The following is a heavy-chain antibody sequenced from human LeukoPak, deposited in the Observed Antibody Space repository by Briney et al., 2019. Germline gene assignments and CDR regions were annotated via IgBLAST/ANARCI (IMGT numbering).Heavy chain of an antibody. V-gene: IGHV3-30*18. J-gene: IGHJ6*02. CDR1: GFTFSSYA. D-gene: IGHD2-8*02. CDR2: MSYDGGHK. CDR3: AKGLLVDYGMDV. Sequence: GGSLRLSCAASGFTFSSYAMHWVRQAPGKGLEWVAVMSYDGGHKYYADSVKGRFTISRDNSKNTLYLQMNSLRAEDTAVYYCAKGLLVDYGMDVWGQGTTVTVSS.